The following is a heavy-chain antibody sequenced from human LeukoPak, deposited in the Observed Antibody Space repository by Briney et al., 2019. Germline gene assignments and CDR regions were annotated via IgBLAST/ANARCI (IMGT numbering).Heavy chain of an antibody. V-gene: IGHV4-61*02. CDR3: ASRGLRYFDWLLSAEVLDWYFDL. Sequence: SETLSLTCTVSGGSISSGSYYWSWIRQPAGKGLEWIGRIYTSGSTNYNPSLKSRVTMSVDTSKNQFSLKLSSVTAADTAVYYCASRGLRYFDWLLSAEVLDWYFDLWGRGILVTVSS. J-gene: IGHJ2*01. CDR1: GGSISSGSYY. CDR2: IYTSGST. D-gene: IGHD3-9*01.